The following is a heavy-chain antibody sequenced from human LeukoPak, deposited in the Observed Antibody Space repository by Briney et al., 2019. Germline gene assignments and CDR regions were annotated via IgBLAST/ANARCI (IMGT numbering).Heavy chain of an antibody. Sequence: SETLSLTCTVSGAYISSYYWSWIRQPPGKGLEWIGYISYSGGANYNPSLKSRVTMSLDTSKNQFSLKLKSVTAADTAVYYCAREGGLLWFGELLGSWFDPWGQGTLVTVSS. D-gene: IGHD3-10*01. CDR1: GAYISSYY. V-gene: IGHV4-59*01. CDR3: AREGGLLWFGELLGSWFDP. J-gene: IGHJ5*02. CDR2: ISYSGGA.